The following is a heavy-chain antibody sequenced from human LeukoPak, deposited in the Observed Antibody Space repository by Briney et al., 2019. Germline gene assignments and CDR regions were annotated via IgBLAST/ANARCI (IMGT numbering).Heavy chain of an antibody. J-gene: IGHJ5*02. CDR1: RGTFSSYA. D-gene: IGHD2-2*02. CDR2: IIPILGTA. V-gene: IGHV1-69*13. Sequence: SVKVSCKASRGTFSSYAISWVRQAPGQGLEWMGGIIPILGTANYAQKFQGRVTITADEFTSTAYMERSSLRSEDTAVYYCARDRPGRYCSSTRCYMASPFDPWGQGTLVTVSS. CDR3: ARDRPGRYCSSTRCYMASPFDP.